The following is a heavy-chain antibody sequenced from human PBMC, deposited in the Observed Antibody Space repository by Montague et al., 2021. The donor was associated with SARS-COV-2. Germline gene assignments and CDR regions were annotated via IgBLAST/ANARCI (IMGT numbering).Heavy chain of an antibody. CDR3: VRYSGWFYFDF. Sequence: CAISGDSVSGNRVTWGWLRQYPSRVMEWLGRAYYRSKWYSDYAPSVRGRLTVNPDASKNEFSLELNYVTPEDTAVYYCVRYSGWFYFDFWGQGTLVTVSS. J-gene: IGHJ4*02. CDR1: GDSVSGNRVT. D-gene: IGHD6-19*01. V-gene: IGHV6-1*01. CDR2: AYYRSKWYS.